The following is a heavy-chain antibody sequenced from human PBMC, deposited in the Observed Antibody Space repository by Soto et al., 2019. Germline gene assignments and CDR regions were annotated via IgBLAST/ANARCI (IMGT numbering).Heavy chain of an antibody. V-gene: IGHV3-23*01. CDR1: GFTFSSYA. CDR2: ISGRGGST. J-gene: IGHJ6*03. Sequence: AVGSLRLSCAASGFTFSSYAMSWVRQAPGKGLEWASAISGRGGSTYYADSVKGRFTISRDNSKNTLYLQMNSLRAEDTAVYYCAKRYGSSSGKSYYYYYMDVWGKGTTVNVSS. D-gene: IGHD6-6*01. CDR3: AKRYGSSSGKSYYYYYMDV.